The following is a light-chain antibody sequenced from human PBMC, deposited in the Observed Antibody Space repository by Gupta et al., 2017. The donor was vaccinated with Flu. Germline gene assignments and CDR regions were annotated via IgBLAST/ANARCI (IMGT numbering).Light chain of an antibody. CDR1: SHDIGGYNN. CDR2: EVS. CDR3: SSYTANSTHFFV. J-gene: IGLJ1*01. V-gene: IGLV2-14*01. Sequence: QSALTQPASVSGSPGPSLPIPCTVASHDIGGYNNVSWDQQYPGKAPKVMIYEVSNRPSGVSNRFSGSKSGNIASLTISGLQAEEEAEYYCSSYTANSTHFFVFGTGTKLTVL.